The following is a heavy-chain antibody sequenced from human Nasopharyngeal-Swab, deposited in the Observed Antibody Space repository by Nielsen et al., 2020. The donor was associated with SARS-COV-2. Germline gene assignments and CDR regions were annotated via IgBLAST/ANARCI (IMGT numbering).Heavy chain of an antibody. D-gene: IGHD1-14*01. CDR3: ARVARYEEDY. V-gene: IGHV3-48*01. CDR1: GFTFRTYS. J-gene: IGHJ4*02. Sequence: GESLKISCAASGFTFRTYSMNWVRQAPGKGLEWVSYISSSSSAIYYADSVKGRFTISRDNAKNSLYLLMNSLRAEDTAVYYCARVARYEEDYWGQGTLVTVSS. CDR2: ISSSSSAI.